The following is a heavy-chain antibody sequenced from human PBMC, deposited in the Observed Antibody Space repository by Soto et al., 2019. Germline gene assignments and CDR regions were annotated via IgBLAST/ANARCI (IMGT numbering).Heavy chain of an antibody. CDR1: GFILMNNA. V-gene: IGHV3-23*01. CDR3: AKDLGSNDYGDTIDS. D-gene: IGHD4-17*01. CDR2: LHACGNKT. J-gene: IGHJ5*01. Sequence: PGGSLRLSCAVSGFILMNNATTWVGQAPGKGLEWVSTLHACGNKTHSAHSVTGPFTLSSHNSKHPLFLHLDALRADATAVYYCAKDLGSNDYGDTIDSWGQGTPVTVSS.